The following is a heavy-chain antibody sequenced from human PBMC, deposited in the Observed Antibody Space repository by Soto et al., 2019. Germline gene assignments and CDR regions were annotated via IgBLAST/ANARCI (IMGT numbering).Heavy chain of an antibody. CDR3: ARTAAAGKYYYGMDV. Sequence: GESLKISCKGSGYSFTSYWIGWVRQMPGKGLEWMGIIYPGDSDTRYSPSFQGQVTISADKPINTAYLQWSSLKASDTAMYYCARTAAAGKYYYGMDVWGQGTTVTVSS. D-gene: IGHD6-13*01. J-gene: IGHJ6*02. CDR2: IYPGDSDT. CDR1: GYSFTSYW. V-gene: IGHV5-51*04.